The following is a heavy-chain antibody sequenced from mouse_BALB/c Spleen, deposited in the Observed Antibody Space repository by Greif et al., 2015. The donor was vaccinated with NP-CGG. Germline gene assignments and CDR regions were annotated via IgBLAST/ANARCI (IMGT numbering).Heavy chain of an antibody. D-gene: IGHD2-4*01. CDR3: ARFYDYDLYAMDY. Sequence: EVQLQQSGAELVKPGASVKLSCTASGFNIKDTYMHWVKQRPEQGLEWIGRIDPANGNTKYDPKFQGKATITADTSYNTAYLQLSSLTSEDTAVYYCARFYDYDLYAMDYWGQGTSVTVSS. J-gene: IGHJ4*01. CDR2: IDPANGNT. V-gene: IGHV14-3*02. CDR1: GFNIKDTY.